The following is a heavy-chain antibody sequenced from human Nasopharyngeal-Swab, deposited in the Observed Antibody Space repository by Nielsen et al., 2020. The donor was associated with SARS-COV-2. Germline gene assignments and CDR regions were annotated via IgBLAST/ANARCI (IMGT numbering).Heavy chain of an antibody. CDR3: ATTAGGYSYAS. V-gene: IGHV3-74*01. D-gene: IGHD5-18*01. J-gene: IGHJ5*02. CDR2: IKSDESST. CDR1: GFTVSLYW. Sequence: GESLKISCAASGFTVSLYWMHWVRQAPGKGLEWVSLIKSDESSTAYADSVKGRFIISRNNAENTYYLRLNSLRAEDTAVYYCATTAGGYSYASWGQGTLGTVSS.